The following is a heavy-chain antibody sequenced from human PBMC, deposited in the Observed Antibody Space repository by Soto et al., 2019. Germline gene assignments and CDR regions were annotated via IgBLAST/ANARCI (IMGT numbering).Heavy chain of an antibody. CDR1: GGSVNDYY. J-gene: IGHJ4*02. CDR2: VFYSGAT. D-gene: IGHD3-10*01. V-gene: IGHV4-34*11. Sequence: SETLSLTCAVYGGSVNDYYWNWIRQPPGKGLEWVGYVFYSGATNYSPSLKSRAAISMDTSKNQFSLSLTSVTAADTAVYYCARAGFSYGHLLFWGQGIRVTVSS. CDR3: ARAGFSYGHLLF.